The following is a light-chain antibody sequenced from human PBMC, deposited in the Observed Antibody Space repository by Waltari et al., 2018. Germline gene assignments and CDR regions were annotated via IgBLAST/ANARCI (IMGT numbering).Light chain of an antibody. CDR1: QDVARW. CDR3: QQANSFPPT. Sequence: DIQMTQSPSSVSASVGDRVTITCRASQDVARWLAWYQQKPGKAPNLLIYAASSLHSGVPSRFSGSGSGTDLTLTISSLQPDDFATYYCQQANSFPPTFGPGTTVDIK. V-gene: IGKV1D-12*01. CDR2: AAS. J-gene: IGKJ3*01.